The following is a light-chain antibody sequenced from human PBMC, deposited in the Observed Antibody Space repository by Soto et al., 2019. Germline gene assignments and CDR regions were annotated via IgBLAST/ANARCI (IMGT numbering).Light chain of an antibody. V-gene: IGKV3-11*01. CDR3: QQRSNWPPIT. Sequence: EIVLTQSPGTLSLSPGERASLSCRASQSIANSLAWYQQKPGQAPRLLIYDASNRATGIPARFSGSGSGTDFTLTISSLEPEDFAVYYCQQRSNWPPITFGQGTRLEIK. CDR2: DAS. J-gene: IGKJ5*01. CDR1: QSIANS.